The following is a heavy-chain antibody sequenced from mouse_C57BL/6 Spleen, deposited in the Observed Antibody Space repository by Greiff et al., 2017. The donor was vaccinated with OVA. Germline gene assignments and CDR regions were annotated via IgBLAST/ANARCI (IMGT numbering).Heavy chain of an antibody. D-gene: IGHD2-5*01. V-gene: IGHV1-69*01. CDR3: ARFGSNYWDYAMDY. J-gene: IGHJ4*01. CDR2: IDPSDSYT. CDR1: GYTFTSYW. Sequence: VQLQQSGAELVMPGASVKLSCKASGYTFTSYWMHWVKQRPGKGLEWIGEIDPSDSYTNYNQKFKGKSTLTVDKSSSPAYMQLSSLTSEDSAVYYCARFGSNYWDYAMDYWGQGTSVTVSS.